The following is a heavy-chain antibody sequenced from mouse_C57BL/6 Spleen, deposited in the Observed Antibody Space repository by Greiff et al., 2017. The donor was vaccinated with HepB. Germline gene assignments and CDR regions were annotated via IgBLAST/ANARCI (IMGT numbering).Heavy chain of an antibody. CDR3: ARDYYGNYGGAMDY. D-gene: IGHD2-1*01. CDR2: ISSGSSTI. Sequence: EVMLVESGGGLVKPGGSLKLSCAASGFTFSDYGMHWVRQAPEKGLEWVAYISSGSSTIYYADTVKGRFTISRDNAKNTLFLQMTSLRSEDTAMYYCARDYYGNYGGAMDYWGQGTSVTVAS. CDR1: GFTFSDYG. V-gene: IGHV5-17*01. J-gene: IGHJ4*01.